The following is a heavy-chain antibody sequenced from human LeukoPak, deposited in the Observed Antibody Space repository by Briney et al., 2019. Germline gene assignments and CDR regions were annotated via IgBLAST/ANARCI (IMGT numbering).Heavy chain of an antibody. Sequence: TGGSLRLSCAASGFTFNNYAMSWVRQAPGKGLEWVSAISGRGGSTYYADAVKGRFTISRDNSKNTLYLQMNSLSAEDTAEYYCAKGETEGGGLAHAYWGQGTLVTVSS. CDR3: AKGETEGGGLAHAY. J-gene: IGHJ4*02. CDR2: ISGRGGST. CDR1: GFTFNNYA. D-gene: IGHD2-15*01. V-gene: IGHV3-23*01.